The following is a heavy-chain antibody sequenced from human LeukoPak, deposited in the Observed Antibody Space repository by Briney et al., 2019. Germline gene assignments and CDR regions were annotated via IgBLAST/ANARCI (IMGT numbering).Heavy chain of an antibody. D-gene: IGHD3-16*02. CDR1: GGSINDITYY. V-gene: IGHV4-39*07. CDR2: IYYSGST. CDR3: ARVLYLGYPNYYMDV. J-gene: IGHJ6*03. Sequence: PSETLSLTCTVSGGSINDITYYWGWIRQPPGKGLEWIGSIYYSGSTNYNPSLKSRVTISVDTSKNQFSLKLSSVTAADTAVYYCARVLYLGYPNYYMDVWGKGTTVTVSS.